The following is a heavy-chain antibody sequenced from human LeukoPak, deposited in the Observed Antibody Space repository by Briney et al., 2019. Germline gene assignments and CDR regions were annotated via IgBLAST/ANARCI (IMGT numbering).Heavy chain of an antibody. D-gene: IGHD7-27*01. CDR2: ISSSSTSI. CDR1: GFTFTDYT. V-gene: IGHV3-48*01. CDR3: ARDLNWAFDY. J-gene: IGHJ4*02. Sequence: PGGSLRLSCAVSGFTFTDYTMNWVRQAPGKGLEWVSFISSSSTSISYADSVEGRFTMSRDNAKDSLYLQMNSLRAEDTAVYYCARDLNWAFDYWGQGTVVTVSS.